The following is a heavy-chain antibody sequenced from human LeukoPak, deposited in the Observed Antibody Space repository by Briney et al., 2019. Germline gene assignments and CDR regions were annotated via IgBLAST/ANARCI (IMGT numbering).Heavy chain of an antibody. CDR2: IYYSGST. CDR3: ARGSIAARNDAFDI. Sequence: SETLSLTCTVSGGSISSYYWSWIRQPPGKGLEWIGYIYYSGSTNYNPSLKSRVSISVDTSKNQFSLKLSSVTAADTAVYYCARGSIAARNDAFDIWGQGTIVTVSS. V-gene: IGHV4-59*01. J-gene: IGHJ3*02. D-gene: IGHD6-6*01. CDR1: GGSISSYY.